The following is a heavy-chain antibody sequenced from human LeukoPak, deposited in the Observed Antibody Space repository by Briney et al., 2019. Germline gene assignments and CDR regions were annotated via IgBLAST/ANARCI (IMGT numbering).Heavy chain of an antibody. CDR2: ISGSSSLI. D-gene: IGHD3-22*01. CDR3: LRGDRRDY. J-gene: IGHJ4*02. Sequence: GGSLRLSCVGSGFTFRLFSLTWVRQAPGKGLEYLASISGSSSLIYYADSVKGRFTISRDNAMNSVYLQMNALRVDDTAVYFCLRGDRRDYWGQGTLVTVSS. V-gene: IGHV3-21*06. CDR1: GFTFRLFS.